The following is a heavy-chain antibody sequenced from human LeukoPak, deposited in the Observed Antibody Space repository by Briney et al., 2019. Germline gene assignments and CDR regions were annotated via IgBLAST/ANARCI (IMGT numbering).Heavy chain of an antibody. CDR3: ARATAMVTIAH. J-gene: IGHJ4*02. CDR1: GFTFDDYG. D-gene: IGHD5-18*01. Sequence: GSLRLSCAASGFTFDDYGMSWVRQAPGKGLEWVSGINWNGGSTGYADSVKGRFTISRDNAKNSLYLQMNSLRAEDAALYYCARATAMVTIAHWGQGTLVTVSS. CDR2: INWNGGST. V-gene: IGHV3-20*04.